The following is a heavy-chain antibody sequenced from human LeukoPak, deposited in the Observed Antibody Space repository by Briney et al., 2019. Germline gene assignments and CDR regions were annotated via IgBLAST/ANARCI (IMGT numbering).Heavy chain of an antibody. CDR2: ISYDGSNK. CDR3: ARAFHYDFWSGYYTGLPN. J-gene: IGHJ4*02. Sequence: SGGSLRLSCAASGFTFSSYAMHWVRQAPGKGLEWVAVISYDGSNKYYADSVKGRFTISRDNSKNTLYLQMNSPRAEDTAVYYCARAFHYDFWSGYYTGLPNWGQGTLVTVSS. D-gene: IGHD3-3*01. V-gene: IGHV3-30-3*01. CDR1: GFTFSSYA.